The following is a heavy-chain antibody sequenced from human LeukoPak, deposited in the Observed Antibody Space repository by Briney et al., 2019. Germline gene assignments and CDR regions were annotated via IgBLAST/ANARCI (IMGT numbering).Heavy chain of an antibody. V-gene: IGHV3-48*01. J-gene: IGHJ4*02. CDR3: ARDLDSMHYFDY. CDR1: GFTFSMHS. CDR2: ISSGRTE. Sequence: GGSLRLSCVASGFTFSMHSLNWVRQTPGKGLEWVSYISSGRTEFYADSVKGRFTISRDNAKNSLYLQMNSLRAEDTAVYYCARDLDSMHYFDYWGQGTLVTVSS.